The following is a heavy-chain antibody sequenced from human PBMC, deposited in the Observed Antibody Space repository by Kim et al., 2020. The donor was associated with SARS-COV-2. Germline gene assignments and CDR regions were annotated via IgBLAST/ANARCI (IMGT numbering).Heavy chain of an antibody. J-gene: IGHJ5*02. Sequence: SETLSLTCTVSGGSISSYYWSWIRQPPGKGLEWIGYIYYSGSTNYNPSLKSRVTISVDTSKNQFSLKLSSVTAADTAVYYCAREGKGSGSYYNFGGSNWFDPWGQGTLVTVSS. V-gene: IGHV4-59*13. D-gene: IGHD3-10*01. CDR3: AREGKGSGSYYNFGGSNWFDP. CDR2: IYYSGST. CDR1: GGSISSYY.